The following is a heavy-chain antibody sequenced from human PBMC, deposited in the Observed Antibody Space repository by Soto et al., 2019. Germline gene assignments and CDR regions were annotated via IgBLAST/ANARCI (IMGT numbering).Heavy chain of an antibody. CDR3: ARSWVTGKGGMDV. Sequence: QVQLVQSGGEVKKPGASVKVSCKASGNTLTTNVFSRVRQAPGQGLEWVGWINGYTGNNHHAQRFQGRVTMTIDTSTSTAYMELWTLISDDTAVYYCARSWVTGKGGMDVWGQGTTVTVSS. V-gene: IGHV1-18*01. CDR1: GNTLTTNV. J-gene: IGHJ6*01. D-gene: IGHD3-16*01. CDR2: INGYTGNN.